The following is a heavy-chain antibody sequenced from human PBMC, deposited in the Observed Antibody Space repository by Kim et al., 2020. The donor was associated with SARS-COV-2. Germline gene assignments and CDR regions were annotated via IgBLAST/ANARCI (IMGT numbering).Heavy chain of an antibody. J-gene: IGHJ6*02. D-gene: IGHD2-2*01. CDR3: AKEGAPAAKYGMDV. Sequence: ADSLKSLFNISKDNAKNMLYLQMNGLRAEDTAVYYCAKEGAPAAKYGMDVWGQGTTVTVSS. V-gene: IGHV3-23*01.